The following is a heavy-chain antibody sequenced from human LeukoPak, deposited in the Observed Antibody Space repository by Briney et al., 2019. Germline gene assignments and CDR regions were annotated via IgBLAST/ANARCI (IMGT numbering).Heavy chain of an antibody. CDR2: IWYDGSNK. J-gene: IGHJ4*02. CDR1: GFTFSSYG. Sequence: GRSLRLSCAASGFTFSSYGMHWVRQAPGKGLEWVAVIWYDGSNKYYADSVKGRFTISRDNSKNTLYLQMNGLRAEDTAVYYCARDEYIAGVSNYWGQGTLVTVSS. V-gene: IGHV3-33*01. CDR3: ARDEYIAGVSNY. D-gene: IGHD6-6*01.